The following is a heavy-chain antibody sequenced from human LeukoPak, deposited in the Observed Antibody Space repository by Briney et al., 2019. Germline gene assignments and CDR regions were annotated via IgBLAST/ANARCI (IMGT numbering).Heavy chain of an antibody. CDR1: GYTFTRYG. J-gene: IGHJ4*02. Sequence: ASVKVSCKASGYTFTRYGMSWVRQAPGQGLEWMGWISTYNGNTNYAQNLQGRVTMTTDTSTNTAYMELRSLRSDDTAMYYCARQPYDGSAYFPYWGQGTPITVSS. CDR2: ISTYNGNT. CDR3: ARQPYDGSAYFPY. V-gene: IGHV1-18*01. D-gene: IGHD3-22*01.